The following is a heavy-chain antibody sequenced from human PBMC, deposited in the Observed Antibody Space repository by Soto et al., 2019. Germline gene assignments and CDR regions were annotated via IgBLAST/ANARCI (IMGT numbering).Heavy chain of an antibody. Sequence: EVHLLESGGGLVHPGDSLRLSCGASGFTFSSCVMTWVRQAPGKGLEWVSCITDSGTGTYYADSVKGRFTISRDNSKNTMYLQMNNLRAEDTGVYYCAKGLINGRWYAEDWGQGTLVTVSS. V-gene: IGHV3-23*01. CDR1: GFTFSSCV. D-gene: IGHD6-13*01. J-gene: IGHJ4*02. CDR2: ITDSGTGT. CDR3: AKGLINGRWYAED.